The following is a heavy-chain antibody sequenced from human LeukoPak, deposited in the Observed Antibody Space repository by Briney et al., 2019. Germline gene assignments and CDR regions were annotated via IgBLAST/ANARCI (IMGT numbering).Heavy chain of an antibody. V-gene: IGHV5-51*01. J-gene: IGHJ5*02. D-gene: IGHD2-2*01. Sequence: GESLKISFKGSGYSFTSYWIGGVRQMPGKGLGGRGIIYPGDSDTRYSPSFQGQVTISADKSISTAYLQWSSLKASDTAMYYCERRGGTSYCSSTGCYLWFDPWGQGTLVTVSS. CDR1: GYSFTSYW. CDR2: IYPGDSDT. CDR3: ERRGGTSYCSSTGCYLWFDP.